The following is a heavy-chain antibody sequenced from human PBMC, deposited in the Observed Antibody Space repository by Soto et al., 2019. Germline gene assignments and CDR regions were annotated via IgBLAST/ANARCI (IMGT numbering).Heavy chain of an antibody. Sequence: XESLRLSCAASGFTFSSYAMSWVRQAPGKGLEWVSAISGSGGSTYYADSVKGRFTISRDNSKNTLYLQMNSLRAEDTAVYYCAKGPPSGYDYTLFDSWGQGTLVTVSS. J-gene: IGHJ4*02. CDR3: AKGPPSGYDYTLFDS. D-gene: IGHD5-12*01. V-gene: IGHV3-23*01. CDR2: ISGSGGST. CDR1: GFTFSSYA.